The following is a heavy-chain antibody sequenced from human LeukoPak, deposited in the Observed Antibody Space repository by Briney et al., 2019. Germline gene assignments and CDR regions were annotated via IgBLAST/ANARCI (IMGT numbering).Heavy chain of an antibody. D-gene: IGHD1-26*01. CDR3: ATTTRSGWFDP. CDR1: GGSISSYY. Sequence: SETLSLTCTVSGGSISSYYWSWIRQPPGKGLEWIGYIYYSGSTNYNPSLKSRVTISVDTSKNQFSLKLSSVTAADTAVCYCATTTRSGWFDPWGQGTLVTVSS. J-gene: IGHJ5*02. V-gene: IGHV4-59*08. CDR2: IYYSGST.